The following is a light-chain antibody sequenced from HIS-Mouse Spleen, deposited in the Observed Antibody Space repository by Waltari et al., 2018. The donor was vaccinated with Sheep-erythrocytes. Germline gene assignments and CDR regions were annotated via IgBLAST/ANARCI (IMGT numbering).Light chain of an antibody. V-gene: IGLV2-23*01. CDR3: CSYAGSSTLV. Sequence: QSALTQPASVSGSPGQSITISCTATSSDVGRYNLFSWYQHHPGKAPKLMIYEGSKRPSGVSNRFSGSKSGNTASLTISGLQAEDEADYYCCSYAGSSTLVFGGGTKLTVL. J-gene: IGLJ2*01. CDR2: EGS. CDR1: SSDVGRYNL.